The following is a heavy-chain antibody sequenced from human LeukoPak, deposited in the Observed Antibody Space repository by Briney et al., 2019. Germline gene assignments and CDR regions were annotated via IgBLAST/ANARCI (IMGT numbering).Heavy chain of an antibody. CDR2: ISGSGRTI. CDR3: ARVALDSSGDNYGQGAFDY. CDR1: GFTFSRYE. V-gene: IGHV3-48*03. J-gene: IGHJ4*02. D-gene: IGHD3-22*01. Sequence: PGGSLRPSCAASGFTFSRYEMNWVRQAPGKGLEWLSYISGSGRTIFYGDSVKGRFTISRDNAKNSLYLQINSLRADDTAVYYCARVALDSSGDNYGQGAFDYWGQGTLVTVSS.